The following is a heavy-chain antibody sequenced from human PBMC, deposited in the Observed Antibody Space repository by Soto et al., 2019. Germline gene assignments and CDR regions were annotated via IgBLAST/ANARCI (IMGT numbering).Heavy chain of an antibody. V-gene: IGHV3-74*01. D-gene: IGHD3-3*01. J-gene: IGHJ6*02. Sequence: GGSLRLSCAASGFTFSSYWMHWVRQAPGKGLVWVSRINSDGSSTSYADSVKGRFTISRDNAKNTLYLQMNSLRAEDTAVYYCATPRLYDFWSGYYNPGMDVWGQGTTVTVSS. CDR2: INSDGSST. CDR3: ATPRLYDFWSGYYNPGMDV. CDR1: GFTFSSYW.